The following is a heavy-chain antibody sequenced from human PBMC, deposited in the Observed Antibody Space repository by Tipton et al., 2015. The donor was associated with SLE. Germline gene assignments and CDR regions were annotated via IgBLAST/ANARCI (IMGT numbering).Heavy chain of an antibody. CDR2: ISYSGST. CDR1: DDSIRDYY. J-gene: IGHJ4*02. Sequence: GLVKPSETLSLTCSVSDDSIRDYYFSWIRQPPGKELEWIGYISYSGSTSYNPSLESRVTISLDTSKNHFSLKLSSVTAADTAIYYCARQLGWGDPFAFDYWDQGTLVTVSS. V-gene: IGHV4-59*08. CDR3: ARQLGWGDPFAFDY. D-gene: IGHD2-21*02.